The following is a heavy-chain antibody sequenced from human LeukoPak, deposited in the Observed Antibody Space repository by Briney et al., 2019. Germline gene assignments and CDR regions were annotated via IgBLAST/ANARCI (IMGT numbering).Heavy chain of an antibody. CDR3: ARPRRVDSSGYYLDPFDI. CDR1: GGSISNTFYY. J-gene: IGHJ3*02. Sequence: SETLSLTCTVSGGSISNTFYYWGWIRQPPGKGLEWIGNINHRGSTNYNSSLKSRVTISVDTSKNQFSLKLTSVTAADTALYYCARPRRVDSSGYYLDPFDIWGQGTMLTVSS. CDR2: INHRGST. D-gene: IGHD3-22*01. V-gene: IGHV4-39*07.